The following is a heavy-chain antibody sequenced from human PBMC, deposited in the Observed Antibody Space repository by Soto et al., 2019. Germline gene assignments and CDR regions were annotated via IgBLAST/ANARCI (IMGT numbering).Heavy chain of an antibody. CDR1: GDSVASNRAT. CDR2: TYYRSKWKN. J-gene: IGHJ4*02. CDR3: VRGVDSSFDY. D-gene: IGHD6-13*01. Sequence: QTLSLTCVISGDSVASNRATWKWVRQSPSRGLEWLGRTYYRSKWKNDYALSVNSRITINPDTSKNQLSLQLSSVTPDDTAIYYCVRGVDSSFDYWGQGTLVTVSS. V-gene: IGHV6-1*01.